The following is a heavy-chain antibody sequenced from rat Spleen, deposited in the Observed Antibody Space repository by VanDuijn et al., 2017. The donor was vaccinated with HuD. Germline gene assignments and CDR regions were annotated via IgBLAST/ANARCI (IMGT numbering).Heavy chain of an antibody. CDR1: GFTFNNYW. V-gene: IGHV5-31*01. D-gene: IGHD1-11*01. CDR2: ITNTGGST. Sequence: EVQLVESGGGLVQPGRSLNLSCVASGFTFNNYWLTWIRQAPGKGLEWVASITNTGGSTYYPDSVKGRFTISRDNAKSTLYLQMNSLRSEDTATYYCTRAYGGYRDVMDAWGQGASVTVSS. J-gene: IGHJ4*01. CDR3: TRAYGGYRDVMDA.